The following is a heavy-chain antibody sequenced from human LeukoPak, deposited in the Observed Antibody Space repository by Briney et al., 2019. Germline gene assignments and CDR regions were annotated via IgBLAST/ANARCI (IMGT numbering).Heavy chain of an antibody. J-gene: IGHJ4*02. CDR2: INHSGST. V-gene: IGHV4-34*01. CDR3: ARKLRRGIDY. CDR1: GGSFSGYY. Sequence: SETLSLTCVVYGGSFSGYYWGWIRQPPGKGLEWIGEINHSGSTNYNPSLKSRVTISVDTSKNQFSLKLSSVTAADTAVYYCARKLRRGIDYWGQGTLVTVSS. D-gene: IGHD4-17*01.